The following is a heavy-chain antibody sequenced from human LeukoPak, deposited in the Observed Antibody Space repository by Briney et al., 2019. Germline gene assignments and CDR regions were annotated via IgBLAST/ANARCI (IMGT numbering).Heavy chain of an antibody. Sequence: SETLSLTCTVSGGSISSSNYYWAWIRQPPGQGLEWIWSIYYSGNAYYNPSLKSRVTISVDTSKNQFSLSLSSATAADTAVYYCAREEDRSGDWGQGTLVTVTS. CDR3: AREEDRSGD. CDR2: IYYSGNA. J-gene: IGHJ4*02. V-gene: IGHV4-39*07. D-gene: IGHD3-22*01. CDR1: GGSISSSNYY.